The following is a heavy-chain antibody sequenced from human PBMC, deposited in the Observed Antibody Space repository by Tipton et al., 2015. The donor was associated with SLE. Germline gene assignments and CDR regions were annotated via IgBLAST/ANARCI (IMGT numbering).Heavy chain of an antibody. V-gene: IGHV4-39*07. Sequence: TLSLTCTVSGGSISTNTYFWGWIRQPPGKGPEWIGSIYRSGRNYYNPSLSGRATMSMDTSKNQFSLKLSSVTAADTAVYYCTRDGGVGATVWWGQGTLVTVSS. CDR2: IYRSGRN. CDR3: TRDGGVGATVW. CDR1: GGSISTNTYF. J-gene: IGHJ4*02. D-gene: IGHD1-26*01.